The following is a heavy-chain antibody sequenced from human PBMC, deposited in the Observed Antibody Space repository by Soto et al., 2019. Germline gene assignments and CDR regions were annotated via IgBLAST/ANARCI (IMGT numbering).Heavy chain of an antibody. D-gene: IGHD6-19*01. V-gene: IGHV1-18*01. CDR3: ARDGRSSSGWYLDY. Sequence: GASVKVSCKSSGYTFTSYGISWVRQAPGQGLEWMGWISAYNGNTNYAQKLQGRVTMTTDTSTSTAYMELRSLRSDDTAMYYCARDGRSSSGWYLDYWGQGTLVTVSS. CDR2: ISAYNGNT. J-gene: IGHJ4*02. CDR1: GYTFTSYG.